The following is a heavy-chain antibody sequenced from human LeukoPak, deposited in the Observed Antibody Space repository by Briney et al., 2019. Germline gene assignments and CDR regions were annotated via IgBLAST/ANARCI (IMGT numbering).Heavy chain of an antibody. Sequence: GGSLRLSCAASGFPFTSYSMNWLRQAPGKGLEWVSYFSSSSSTIYYADSVKGRFTISRDNAKNSLYLQMNSLRAEDTAVYYCARADDYVWGSYRYGPFDYWGQGTLVTVCS. V-gene: IGHV3-48*04. CDR3: ARADDYVWGSYRYGPFDY. J-gene: IGHJ4*02. CDR2: FSSSSSTI. D-gene: IGHD3-16*02. CDR1: GFPFTSYS.